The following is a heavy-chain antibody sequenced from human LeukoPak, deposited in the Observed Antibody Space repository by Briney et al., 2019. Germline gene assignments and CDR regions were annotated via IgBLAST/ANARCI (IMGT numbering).Heavy chain of an antibody. J-gene: IGHJ4*02. CDR2: NYHSGST. CDR3: ARVATTTNPPQRPFYY. Sequence: SETLCLTCAVSGYSFSSGYCWGWLRQPPGKGLEWIGINYHSGSTYYNPSLKSRVTISVDTSKNQVSLKLSSVTAADTAVYYCARVATTTNPPQRPFYYWGQGTLVTVSS. V-gene: IGHV4-38-2*01. CDR1: GYSFSSGYC. D-gene: IGHD5-12*01.